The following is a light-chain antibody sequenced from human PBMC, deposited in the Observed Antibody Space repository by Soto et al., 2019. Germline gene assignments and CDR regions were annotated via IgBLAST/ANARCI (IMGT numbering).Light chain of an antibody. Sequence: EIVLTQSPGTLSLSPGERATLSCRASQTVRNNYLAWYQQKPGQAPRLLIYDASSRATGIPDRFSGSGSGTDFTLTISRLEPEDFAMYYCQQYGSLSWTFGQGTKVDI. CDR1: QTVRNNY. J-gene: IGKJ1*01. CDR3: QQYGSLSWT. CDR2: DAS. V-gene: IGKV3-20*01.